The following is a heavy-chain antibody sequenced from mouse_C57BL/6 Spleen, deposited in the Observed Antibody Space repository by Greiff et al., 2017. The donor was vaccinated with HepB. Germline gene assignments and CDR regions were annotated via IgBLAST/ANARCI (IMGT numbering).Heavy chain of an antibody. V-gene: IGHV2-4*01. CDR1: GFSLTSYG. D-gene: IGHD1-1*01. CDR2: IWSGGST. Sequence: QVQLQQSGPGLVQPSQSLSITCTVSGFSLTSYGVHWVRQPPGKGLEWLGVIWSGGSTDYNAAFISRRSISKDNSKSQVFFKMNSLQADDTAIYYCAKREGNYGSSYGYFDVWGTGTTVTVSS. J-gene: IGHJ1*03. CDR3: AKREGNYGSSYGYFDV.